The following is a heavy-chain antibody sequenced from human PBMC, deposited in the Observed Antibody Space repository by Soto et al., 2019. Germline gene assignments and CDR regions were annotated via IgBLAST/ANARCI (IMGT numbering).Heavy chain of an antibody. CDR1: GYTLTELC. D-gene: IGHD2-15*01. CDR2: FDPEDGET. Sequence: ASVKVSCKVSGYTLTELCVHWVRQAPGKGLEWMGGFDPEDGETIYAQKFQGRVTMTEDTSTDTAYMELSSLRSEDTAVYYCATSESPLVMASILASYYYYGMDVWGQGTTVTVSS. V-gene: IGHV1-24*01. J-gene: IGHJ6*02. CDR3: ATSESPLVMASILASYYYYGMDV.